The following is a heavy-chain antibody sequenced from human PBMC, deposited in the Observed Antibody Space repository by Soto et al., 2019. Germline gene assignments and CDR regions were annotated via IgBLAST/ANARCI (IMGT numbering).Heavy chain of an antibody. CDR2: ISSSSSYI. Sequence: PGGSLRLSCAASVFTFSSYSMNLVRQAPGKGLEWVSSISSSSSYIYYADSVKGRFTISRDNAKNSLYLQMNSLRAEDTAVYYCARFSGYSPYYYYGLEVWGQGTTVTVSS. V-gene: IGHV3-21*01. CDR1: VFTFSSYS. CDR3: ARFSGYSPYYYYGLEV. D-gene: IGHD3-22*01. J-gene: IGHJ6*02.